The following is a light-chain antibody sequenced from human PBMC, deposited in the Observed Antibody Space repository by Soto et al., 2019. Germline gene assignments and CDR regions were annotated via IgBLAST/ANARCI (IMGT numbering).Light chain of an antibody. CDR2: EVN. V-gene: IGLV2-23*02. Sequence: QSALTQPASVSGSPGQSITISCTGTSGDVGTYTLVSWYQQHPGRAPKLIIFEVNKRPSGVSNRLSGSKSGKTASLAISGLQADDEADYHCCSYSGRSNVVCGGGTKLTVL. CDR3: CSYSGRSNVV. J-gene: IGLJ2*01. CDR1: SGDVGTYTL.